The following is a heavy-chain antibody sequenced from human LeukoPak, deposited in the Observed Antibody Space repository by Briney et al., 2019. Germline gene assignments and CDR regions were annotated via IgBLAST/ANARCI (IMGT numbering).Heavy chain of an antibody. D-gene: IGHD5-24*01. Sequence: SETLSLTCTVSGGSNSSYYWSWIRQPPGKGLEWIGYIYYSGSTNYNPSLKSRVTISVDTSKNQFSLKLSSVTAADTAVYYCASRGMDGYRFWGQGTLVTVSS. J-gene: IGHJ4*02. V-gene: IGHV4-59*01. CDR2: IYYSGST. CDR3: ASRGMDGYRF. CDR1: GGSNSSYY.